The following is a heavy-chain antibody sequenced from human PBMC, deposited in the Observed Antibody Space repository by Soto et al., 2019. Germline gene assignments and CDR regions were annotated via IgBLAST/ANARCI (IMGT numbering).Heavy chain of an antibody. Sequence: PGGSLRLSCAASGFTFIRYEMNWVRQAPGKGLEWVSYISSSGSTIYYADSVKGRFTISRDNAKNSLYLQMNSLRAEDTAVYYCATTHGPDYGMDVWGQGTTVTVSS. CDR2: ISSSGSTI. CDR1: GFTFIRYE. J-gene: IGHJ6*02. CDR3: ATTHGPDYGMDV. V-gene: IGHV3-48*03.